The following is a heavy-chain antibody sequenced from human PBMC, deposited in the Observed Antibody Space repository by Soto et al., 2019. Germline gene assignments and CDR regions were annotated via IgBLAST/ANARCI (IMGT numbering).Heavy chain of an antibody. CDR3: ARDLRDIVVVPAPKYYYYGMDV. V-gene: IGHV1-69*01. J-gene: IGHJ6*02. Sequence: QVQLVQSGAEVKKPGSSVKVSCKASGGTFSSYAISWVRQAPGQGLEWMGGIIPIFGTANYAQKFQGRVTITADESTSTADMELSSLRSEDTAVYYCARDLRDIVVVPAPKYYYYGMDVWGQGTTVTVSS. CDR2: IIPIFGTA. CDR1: GGTFSSYA. D-gene: IGHD2-2*01.